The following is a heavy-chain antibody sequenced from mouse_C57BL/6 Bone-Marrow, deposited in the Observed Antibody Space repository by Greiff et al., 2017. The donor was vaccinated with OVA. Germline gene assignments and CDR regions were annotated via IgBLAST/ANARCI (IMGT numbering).Heavy chain of an antibody. CDR3: ARRLWLRRDAMDY. J-gene: IGHJ4*01. Sequence: EVKLMESGGDLVKPGGSLKLSCAASGFTFSSYGMSWVRQTPDKRLEWVATISSGGSYTYYPDSVKGRFTISRDNAKNTLYLQMSSLKSEDTAMYYCARRLWLRRDAMDYWGQGTSVTVSS. V-gene: IGHV5-6*02. CDR2: ISSGGSYT. D-gene: IGHD2-2*01. CDR1: GFTFSSYG.